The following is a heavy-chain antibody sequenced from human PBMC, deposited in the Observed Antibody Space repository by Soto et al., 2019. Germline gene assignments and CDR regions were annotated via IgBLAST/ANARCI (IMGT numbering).Heavy chain of an antibody. Sequence: GGSLRLSCAASGFTFRNYAMTWVRQAPEKGLEWVSSITGSGGSTYYADSVKGRFTISRDNSGSTLSLQMNNLRVEDTAIYYCAAGGVVAAGIYYYGLDVWGQGTTVTVSS. D-gene: IGHD2-15*01. V-gene: IGHV3-23*01. CDR2: ITGSGGST. CDR1: GFTFRNYA. J-gene: IGHJ6*02. CDR3: AAGGVVAAGIYYYGLDV.